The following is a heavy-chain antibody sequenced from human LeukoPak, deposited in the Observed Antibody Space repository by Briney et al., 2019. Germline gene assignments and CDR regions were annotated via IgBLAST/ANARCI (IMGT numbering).Heavy chain of an antibody. Sequence: GGSLTLSCAPSGPKFSDAWVRWARRVRGEGRGWLARIKMRGAGGTTRSCAPVKGRFTISRDDPQSTVYLQMSSLKTEDTGVYYCTTNEDIVIVPIEVREYYYYNYMDVWGKGTTVTVSS. CDR3: TTNEDIVIVPIEVREYYYYNYMDV. D-gene: IGHD2/OR15-2a*01. CDR2: IKMRGAGGTT. V-gene: IGHV3-15*06. CDR1: GPKFSDAW. J-gene: IGHJ6*03.